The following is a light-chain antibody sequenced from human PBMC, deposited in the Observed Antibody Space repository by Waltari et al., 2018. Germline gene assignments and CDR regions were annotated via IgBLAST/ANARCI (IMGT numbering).Light chain of an antibody. CDR3: SSYAGGSSLM. J-gene: IGLJ3*02. CDR2: EFT. V-gene: IGLV2-8*01. CDR1: ITDVWGYHS. Sequence: QSALPPPPSASGSPGQSITISCPGIITDVWGYHSLLWSHQPPGKSPKLLTDQVYHQHPGKAPKLLIYEFTKRPSGVPDRFSGSKSDNTASLAVSGLQAEDEADYYCSSYAGGSSLMFGGGTKLTVL.